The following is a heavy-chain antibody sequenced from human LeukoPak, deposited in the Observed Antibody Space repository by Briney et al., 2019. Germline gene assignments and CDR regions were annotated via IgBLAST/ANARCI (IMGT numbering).Heavy chain of an antibody. J-gene: IGHJ4*02. CDR1: GHTSTSYD. D-gene: IGHD6-13*01. V-gene: IGHV1-8*01. CDR2: MNPDSGNT. Sequence: ASVKVSCKASGHTSTSYDINWVRQATGQGLEWMGWMNPDSGNTGYAQKFQGRVTMTRNPSISTAYMELSSLTSEDTAVYYCARRIAAAGVGIVYWGQGTLVTVSS. CDR3: ARRIAAAGVGIVY.